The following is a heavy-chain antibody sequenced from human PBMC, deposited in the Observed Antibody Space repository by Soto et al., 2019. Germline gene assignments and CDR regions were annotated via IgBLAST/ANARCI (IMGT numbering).Heavy chain of an antibody. Sequence: SETLSLTCAVSGGSISSGGYSWSWIRQPPGKGLEWIGYIYHSGSTYYNPSLKSRVTISVDRSKNQFSLKLSSVTAADTAVYYCARVKSYDSWSGHNNWFDPWGQGTLVTVSS. V-gene: IGHV4-30-2*01. CDR1: GGSISSGGYS. CDR3: ARVKSYDSWSGHNNWFDP. CDR2: IYHSGST. J-gene: IGHJ5*02. D-gene: IGHD3-3*01.